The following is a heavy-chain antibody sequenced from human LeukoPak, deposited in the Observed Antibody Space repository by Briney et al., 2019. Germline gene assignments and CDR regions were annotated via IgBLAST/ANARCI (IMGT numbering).Heavy chain of an antibody. CDR3: AKNSSGGYSDY. CDR1: GYTFTSSG. J-gene: IGHJ4*02. CDR2: ISTYTGYS. V-gene: IGHV1-18*01. D-gene: IGHD6-19*01. Sequence: ASVKVSCKASGYTFTSSGISWVRQAPGQGLEWMGWISTYTGYSKYAQNLQGRVTMTADTSTSTAYIGLSSLRSDDTAVYYCAKNSSGGYSDYWGQGTLVTVSS.